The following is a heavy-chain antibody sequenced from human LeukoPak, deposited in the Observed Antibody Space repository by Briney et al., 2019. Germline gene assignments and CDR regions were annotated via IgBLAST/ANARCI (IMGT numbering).Heavy chain of an antibody. CDR1: GFTFSTFA. V-gene: IGHV3-30*03. Sequence: HSGGSLRLSCAASGFTFSTFAMRWVRQAPGRGLEWVAVISSDGSNTYYAESVKGRFTLSRDNSKNTLYLQMNSLRDADTAVYYCDAHYHDSSGSYRDFWGQGTLVTVSS. D-gene: IGHD3-22*01. CDR3: DAHYHDSSGSYRDF. J-gene: IGHJ4*02. CDR2: ISSDGSNT.